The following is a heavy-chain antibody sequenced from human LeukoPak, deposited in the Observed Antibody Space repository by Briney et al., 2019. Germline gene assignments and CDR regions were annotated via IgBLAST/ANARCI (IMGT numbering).Heavy chain of an antibody. CDR1: GFTFSSYA. V-gene: IGHV3-23*01. CDR2: ISGSGGST. CDR3: AKDRPEEMATILYYFDY. J-gene: IGHJ4*02. Sequence: GGSLRLSCAASGFTFSSYAMSWVRQAPGKGLEWVSAISGSGGSTYYADSVKGRFTISRDNSKNTLYLQMNSLRAEDTAVYYCAKDRPEEMATILYYFDYWGQGTLVTVSS. D-gene: IGHD5-24*01.